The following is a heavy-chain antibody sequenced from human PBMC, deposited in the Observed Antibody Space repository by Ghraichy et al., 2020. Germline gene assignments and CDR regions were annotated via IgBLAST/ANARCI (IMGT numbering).Heavy chain of an antibody. Sequence: GGSLRLSCAASGFTFSSYSKNWVRQAPGKGLEWVSSISSSSSYIYYADSVRGRFTISRDNAKNSLYLQMNSLRAEDTAVYYWARVTLETYYDILTGYRTSDYWGQGTLVTVSS. J-gene: IGHJ4*02. CDR1: GFTFSSYS. D-gene: IGHD3-9*01. CDR2: ISSSSSYI. CDR3: ARVTLETYYDILTGYRTSDY. V-gene: IGHV3-21*01.